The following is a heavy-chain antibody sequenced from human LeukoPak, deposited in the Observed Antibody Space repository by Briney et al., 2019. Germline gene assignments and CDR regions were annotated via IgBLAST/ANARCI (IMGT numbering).Heavy chain of an antibody. CDR3: ARDTMGWNYYGLDV. CDR2: ISSRGGTI. J-gene: IGHJ6*02. Sequence: PGGSLRLSCAASGFTFSTYGMNWVRQAPGKGLEWVSYISSRGGTIYYADSVKGRFTISRDNAMNSLYLQMNSLRAEDTAVYYCARDTMGWNYYGLDVWGQGTTVTVSS. V-gene: IGHV3-48*03. D-gene: IGHD3-10*01. CDR1: GFTFSTYG.